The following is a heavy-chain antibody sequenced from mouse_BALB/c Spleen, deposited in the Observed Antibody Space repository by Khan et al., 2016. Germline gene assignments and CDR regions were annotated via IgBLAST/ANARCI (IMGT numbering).Heavy chain of an antibody. CDR3: RRVDTTGYAWFAY. J-gene: IGHJ3*01. D-gene: IGHD3-1*01. CDR2: IYPGNTDV. V-gene: IGHV1-5*01. Sequence: VQLQQSGTVLARPGASVKMSCKASGYTFSNYWMHWMKQRPGQGLEWIGVIYPGNTDVTYNQKFKGKAELTAVASTSTAYMELSSLTNEDSAVYYCRRVDTTGYAWFAYWGQGTLVTVAA. CDR1: GYTFSNYW.